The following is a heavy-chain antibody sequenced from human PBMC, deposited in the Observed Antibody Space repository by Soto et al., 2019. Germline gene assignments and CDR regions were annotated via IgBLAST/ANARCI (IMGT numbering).Heavy chain of an antibody. CDR2: VKTKRDGGTE. Sequence: EVQVVESGGGLVKPGGSLRLSCVVSGFTLSRARMSWVRQAPGKGLEWVGRVKTKRDGGTEQYAEPVKGRFFISRDDSKTTLYPEMNGLKADGAAVYYCTTVLSPTTCSSPYGCSPTYFTHWGQGTLVIVSS. V-gene: IGHV3-15*01. D-gene: IGHD1-1*01. J-gene: IGHJ1*01. CDR3: TTVLSPTTCSSPYGCSPTYFTH. CDR1: GFTLSRAR.